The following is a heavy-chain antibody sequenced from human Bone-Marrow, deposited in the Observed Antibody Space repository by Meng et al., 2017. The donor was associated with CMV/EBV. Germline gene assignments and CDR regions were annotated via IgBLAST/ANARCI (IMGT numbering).Heavy chain of an antibody. CDR1: CFNFSNAW. D-gene: IGHD1-26*01. Sequence: AASCFNFSNAWMNWVRQAPGRGLEWVGRIRSKTDGGTTDYAAPVKGRFTISRDDSKNTLYLQMNSLKTEDTAVYYCTTVASGSYDYWGQGTLVTVSS. CDR2: IRSKTDGGTT. J-gene: IGHJ4*02. V-gene: IGHV3-15*07. CDR3: TTVASGSYDY.